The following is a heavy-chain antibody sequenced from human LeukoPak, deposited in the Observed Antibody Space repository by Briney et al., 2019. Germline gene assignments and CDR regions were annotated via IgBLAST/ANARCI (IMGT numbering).Heavy chain of an antibody. CDR2: IYTSGST. CDR3: ARRGNASFFDY. Sequence: SETLSLTCTVSGGSISGYYWSWIRQPAGKRLEWIGRIYTSGSTNYNPSLKSRVTMSVDTSKNQLSLKLSSVTAADTAVYHCARRGNASFFDYWGQGTLAIVSS. D-gene: IGHD1-26*01. V-gene: IGHV4-4*07. J-gene: IGHJ4*02. CDR1: GGSISGYY.